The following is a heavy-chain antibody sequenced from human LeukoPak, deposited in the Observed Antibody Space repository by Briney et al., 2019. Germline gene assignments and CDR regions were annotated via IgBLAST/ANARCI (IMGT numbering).Heavy chain of an antibody. CDR2: ISGSGGST. D-gene: IGHD3-9*01. V-gene: IGHV3-23*01. J-gene: IGHJ4*02. CDR1: GFTFSSYA. Sequence: GGSLRLSCAASGFTFSSYAMSWVRQAPGKGLEWVSAISGSGGSTYYADSVKGRFTISRDNSKNTLYLQMNSLRAEDTAVYYCAKVIRYFDWLLQHPHGGSFDYWGQGTLVTVSS. CDR3: AKVIRYFDWLLQHPHGGSFDY.